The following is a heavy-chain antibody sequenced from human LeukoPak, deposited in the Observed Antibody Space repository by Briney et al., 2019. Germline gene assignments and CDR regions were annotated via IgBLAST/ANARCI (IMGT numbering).Heavy chain of an antibody. CDR2: ISAYNGNT. CDR3: ARDYPPITIFGVVPGSFQH. D-gene: IGHD3-3*01. J-gene: IGHJ1*01. Sequence: ASVKVSCKASGYTFTSYGISWVRQAPGQGLEWMGWISAYNGNTNYAQKLQGRVTMTTDTSTSTAYMELRSLRSDDTAVYYCARDYPPITIFGVVPGSFQHWGQGTLVTVSS. V-gene: IGHV1-18*01. CDR1: GYTFTSYG.